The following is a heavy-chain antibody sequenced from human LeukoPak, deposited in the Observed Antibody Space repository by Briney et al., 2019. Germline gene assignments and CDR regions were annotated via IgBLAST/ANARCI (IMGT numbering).Heavy chain of an antibody. Sequence: GGSLRLSCAASGFTVSSNYMSWVRQAPGKGLEWVSVIYSGGSTYYADSVKGRFTISRHNSKNTLYLQMNSLRAEDTAVYYCATGSQSYYYYGMDVRGQGITVTVSS. J-gene: IGHJ6*02. V-gene: IGHV3-53*04. D-gene: IGHD3-10*01. CDR2: IYSGGST. CDR3: ATGSQSYYYYGMDV. CDR1: GFTVSSNY.